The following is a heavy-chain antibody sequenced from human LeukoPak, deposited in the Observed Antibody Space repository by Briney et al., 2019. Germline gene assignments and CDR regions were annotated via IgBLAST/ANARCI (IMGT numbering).Heavy chain of an antibody. D-gene: IGHD3-9*01. Sequence: GGSLRLSCAASGFTVSSNYMSWVRQAPGKGLEWVSVIYSGGSTYYADSVKGRFTISRDNSKNTLYLQMNSLRAEDTAVYYCARDEYYDILTGYFGDYWGQGTLVTVSS. V-gene: IGHV3-53*01. CDR3: ARDEYYDILTGYFGDY. CDR1: GFTVSSNY. J-gene: IGHJ4*02. CDR2: IYSGGST.